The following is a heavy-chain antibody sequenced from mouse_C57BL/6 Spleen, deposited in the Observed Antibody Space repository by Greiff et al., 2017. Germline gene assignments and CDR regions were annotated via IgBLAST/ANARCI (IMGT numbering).Heavy chain of an antibody. Sequence: EVKVVESGGGLVKPGGSLKLSCAASGFTFSDYGMHWVRQAPGQGLEWVAYISSGSSTIYYADTVKGRFTISRDNAKNTLFLQMTSLRAEDTAMYYCAREDYDGGAYWGQGTILTVSS. CDR1: GFTFSDYG. J-gene: IGHJ2*01. V-gene: IGHV5-17*01. CDR2: ISSGSSTI. D-gene: IGHD2-4*01. CDR3: AREDYDGGAY.